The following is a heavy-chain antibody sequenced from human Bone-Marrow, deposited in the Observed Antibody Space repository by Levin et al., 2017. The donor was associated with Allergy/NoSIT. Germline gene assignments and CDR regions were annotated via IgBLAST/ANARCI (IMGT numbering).Heavy chain of an antibody. J-gene: IGHJ6*02. CDR1: GFTLTLTSSSTS. V-gene: IGHV2-70*01. CDR2: IDWDDDK. Sequence: SGPTLVKPTQTLTLTCAFSGFTLTLTSSSTSVSWIRQSPGKALEWLALIDWDDDKYYNPSLRTRLTISKDTSKNQVVLTMTDMDPVDTATYYCARTRRRVMDVWGQGTTVTVSS. CDR3: ARTRRRVMDV.